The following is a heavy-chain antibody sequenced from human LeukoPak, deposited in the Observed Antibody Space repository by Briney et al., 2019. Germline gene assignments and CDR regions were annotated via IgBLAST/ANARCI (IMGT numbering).Heavy chain of an antibody. J-gene: IGHJ4*02. D-gene: IGHD5/OR15-5a*01. CDR3: AGGSSTTWYYFDY. CDR1: GFTFSSYS. Sequence: PGGSLRLSCAASGFTFSSYSMNWVRQAPGKGLEWVSSISSSSSYIYYADSVKGRFTISRDNAKNPLYLQMNSLRAEDTAVYYCAGGSSTTWYYFDYWGQGTLVTVSS. CDR2: ISSSSSYI. V-gene: IGHV3-21*01.